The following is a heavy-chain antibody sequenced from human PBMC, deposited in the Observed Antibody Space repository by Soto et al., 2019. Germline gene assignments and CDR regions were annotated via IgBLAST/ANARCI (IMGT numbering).Heavy chain of an antibody. V-gene: IGHV1-8*01. CDR2: MNPNSGNT. CDR3: ARGRAEYSSSSLTSGRYYYMDV. D-gene: IGHD6-6*01. Sequence: ASVKVSCKASGYTFTSYDINWVRQDTGQGLEWMGWMNPNSGNTGYAQKFQGRVTMTRNTSISTAYMELSSLRSEDTAVYYCARGRAEYSSSSLTSGRYYYMDVWGKGTTVTVSS. J-gene: IGHJ6*03. CDR1: GYTFTSYD.